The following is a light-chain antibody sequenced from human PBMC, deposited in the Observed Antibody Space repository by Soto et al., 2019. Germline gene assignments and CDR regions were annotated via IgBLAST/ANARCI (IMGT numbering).Light chain of an antibody. CDR1: SSDVGGYNY. Sequence: QSALTQPASVSGSPGQSITISCTGTSSDVGGYNYVSWYQQHPGKAPKLVIYEVTNRPSGISHRFSGSKSGNTASLTISGLQAEDESDYYCSSHTSSSTSYVFGTGTKLTVL. V-gene: IGLV2-14*01. J-gene: IGLJ1*01. CDR3: SSHTSSSTSYV. CDR2: EVT.